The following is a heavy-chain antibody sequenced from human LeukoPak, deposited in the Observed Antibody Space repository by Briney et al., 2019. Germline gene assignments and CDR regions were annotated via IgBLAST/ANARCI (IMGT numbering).Heavy chain of an antibody. D-gene: IGHD6-6*01. CDR3: ARGGIAARH. J-gene: IGHJ4*02. V-gene: IGHV4-38-2*02. CDR2: INHSGST. CDR1: GYSINSNYY. Sequence: PSETLSLTCTVSGYSINSNYYWGWIRQPPGKGLEWIGEINHSGSTNYNPSLKSRVTISVDTSKNQFSLKLSSVTAADTAVYYCARGGIAARHWGQGTLVTVSS.